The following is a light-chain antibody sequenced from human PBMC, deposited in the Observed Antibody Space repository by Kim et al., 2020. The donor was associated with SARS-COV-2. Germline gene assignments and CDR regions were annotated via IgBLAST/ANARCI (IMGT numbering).Light chain of an antibody. CDR1: QSLLYSSNNRKY. Sequence: ATINGKSRQSLLYSSNNRKYLAWYQQKPGQPANLRLYWASNRDSGVPDRFTGSESGTDFTLTITSLQAEDVAVYYCQQYYGTPRTFGQGTKVDIK. V-gene: IGKV4-1*01. CDR3: QQYYGTPRT. CDR2: WAS. J-gene: IGKJ1*01.